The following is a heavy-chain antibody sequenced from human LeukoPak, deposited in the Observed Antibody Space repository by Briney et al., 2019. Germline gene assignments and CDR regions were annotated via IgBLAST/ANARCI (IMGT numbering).Heavy chain of an antibody. J-gene: IGHJ4*02. CDR1: GFTFSNYN. CDR3: AKDYYGSGSQYYFDY. CDR2: ISYDGSNK. Sequence: GGSLRLSCAASGFTFSNYNMNWVRQAPGKGLEWVAVISYDGSNKYYADSVKGRFTISRDNSKNTLYLQMNSLRAEDTAVYYCAKDYYGSGSQYYFDYWGQGTLVTVSS. V-gene: IGHV3-30*18. D-gene: IGHD3-10*01.